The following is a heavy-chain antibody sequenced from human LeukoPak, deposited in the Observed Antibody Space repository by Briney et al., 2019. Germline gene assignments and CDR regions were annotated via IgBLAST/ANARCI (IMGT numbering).Heavy chain of an antibody. Sequence: ASVKVSCKASGYTFTSYGISWVRQAPGQGLEWMGWISAYNGNTNYAQKLQGRVTMTTDTSTSTAYMELRSLRSDDTAVYYCAREMSPDDYGATNWFDPWGQGTLVTVSS. CDR2: ISAYNGNT. CDR1: GYTFTSYG. J-gene: IGHJ5*02. D-gene: IGHD4-17*01. V-gene: IGHV1-18*01. CDR3: AREMSPDDYGATNWFDP.